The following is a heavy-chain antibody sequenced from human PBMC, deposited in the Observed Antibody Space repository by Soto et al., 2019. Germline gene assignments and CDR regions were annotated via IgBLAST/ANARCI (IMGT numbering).Heavy chain of an antibody. CDR2: IIPVLATT. Sequence: ASVKVSCKASAGTFPHYALSWVRQAPGQGLEWMGGIIPVLATTTYAQKFQGRVSISADESTSTAYIELSSLNSEDTAVYYCACNWGNSLRNWLAPWGQRTLVTVSS. V-gene: IGHV1-69*13. CDR1: AGTFPHYA. D-gene: IGHD7-27*01. J-gene: IGHJ5*02. CDR3: ACNWGNSLRNWLAP.